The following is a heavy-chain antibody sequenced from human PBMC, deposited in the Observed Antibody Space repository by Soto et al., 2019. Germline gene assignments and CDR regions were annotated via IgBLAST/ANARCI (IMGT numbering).Heavy chain of an antibody. V-gene: IGHV3-74*01. CDR3: ATWRGGYTYGLDH. D-gene: IGHD5-18*01. CDR2: ILNDGTTT. CDR1: GFTFSSQW. Sequence: EVQLVESGGGLVQPGGSLRLSCTASGFTFSSQWLHWVRQAPGKGLMWISRILNDGTTTNYADSVKGRFTVSRDNANKTMSLQMNNLRAEDTAVYYCATWRGGYTYGLDHWGQGTPVTVSS. J-gene: IGHJ4*02.